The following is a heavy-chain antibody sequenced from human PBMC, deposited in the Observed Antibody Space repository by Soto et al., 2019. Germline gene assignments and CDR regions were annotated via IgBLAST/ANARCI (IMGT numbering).Heavy chain of an antibody. CDR2: IYYSGST. CDR1: GGSISSGDYY. D-gene: IGHD3-3*02. J-gene: IGHJ5*02. Sequence: SETLSLTCTVSGGSISSGDYYWSWIRQPPGKGLEWIGSIYYSGSTYYNPSLRSRVTISVDTSKNQFSLKLSSVTAADTAVYYCASPKIAFYNWFDPWGQGTLVTVS. CDR3: ASPKIAFYNWFDP. V-gene: IGHV4-39*01.